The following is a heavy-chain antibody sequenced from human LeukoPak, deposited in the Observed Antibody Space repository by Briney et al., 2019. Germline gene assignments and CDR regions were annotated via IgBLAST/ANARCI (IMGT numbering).Heavy chain of an antibody. CDR1: GGPFSGYY. CDR3: ARRPRKFSDNKHAFDI. V-gene: IGHV4-34*01. CDR2: INDNGNT. D-gene: IGHD1-14*01. J-gene: IGHJ3*02. Sequence: SETLSLTCAVYGGPFSGYYWTWIRQPPGKGLEWIGEINDNGNTNYNPSLKSRVTISVDTSKKQFSLKVNSVTAADTAVYFCARRPRKFSDNKHAFDIWGQGTMVTVSS.